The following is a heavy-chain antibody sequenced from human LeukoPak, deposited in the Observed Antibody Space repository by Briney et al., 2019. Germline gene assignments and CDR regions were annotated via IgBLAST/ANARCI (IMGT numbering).Heavy chain of an antibody. CDR2: FSGSGGGT. CDR1: GFSFSTYA. Sequence: GGSPRLSCAASGFSFSTYAMSWVRQAPGKVLEWVSSFSGSGGGTYYADSVKGRFTISRDNSKNTLYLQMNSLRAEDTAVYYCAIQKYGEADYWGQGTLVTVSS. CDR3: AIQKYGEADY. V-gene: IGHV3-23*01. J-gene: IGHJ4*02. D-gene: IGHD4-17*01.